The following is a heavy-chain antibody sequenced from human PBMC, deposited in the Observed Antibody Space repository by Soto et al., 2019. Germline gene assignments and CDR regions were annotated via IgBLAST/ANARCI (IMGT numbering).Heavy chain of an antibody. CDR2: VYHSGST. J-gene: IGHJ4*03. Sequence: PSETLSLTCIVSGGSISRNYWSWVRQPPGRGLEWIGYVYHSGSTNYNPSLKSRVTISVDTSKNQFSLELSSVTAADTAVYYCARDVIVGATGYFEYWGQGTLVTVSS. CDR1: GGSISRNY. D-gene: IGHD1-26*01. CDR3: ARDVIVGATGYFEY. V-gene: IGHV4-59*01.